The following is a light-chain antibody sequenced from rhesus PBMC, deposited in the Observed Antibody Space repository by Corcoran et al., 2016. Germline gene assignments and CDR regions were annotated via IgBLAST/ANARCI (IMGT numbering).Light chain of an antibody. CDR3: QHYYRAPWT. J-gene: IGKJ1*01. CDR2: EES. CDR1: QGITNE. V-gene: IGKV1-21*01. Sequence: DIQMTQSPSSLSASVGDRVTITCRASQGITNELAWYQQKPGETPKLRIYEESSLQCGIPSRFSGRGSGTDCTLTIIKLQSEDFATYYCQHYYRAPWTFGQGTKVELK.